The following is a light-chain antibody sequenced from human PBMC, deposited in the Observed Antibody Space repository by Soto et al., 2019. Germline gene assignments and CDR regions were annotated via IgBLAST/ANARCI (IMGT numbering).Light chain of an antibody. CDR3: QQYNVYWT. CDR1: QAISSY. V-gene: IGKV1-5*03. CDR2: TAS. Sequence: IQLTQSPSSLSASVVDRVTITCRASQAISSYLAWYQQKPGRAPKLLISTASTLESGVPSRFSGSGSGTEFTLTISSLQPDDFATYYCQQYNVYWTCGQGTKGDI. J-gene: IGKJ1*01.